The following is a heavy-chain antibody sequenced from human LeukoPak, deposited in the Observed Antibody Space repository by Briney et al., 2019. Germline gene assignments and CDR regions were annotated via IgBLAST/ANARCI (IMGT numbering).Heavy chain of an antibody. V-gene: IGHV1-24*01. CDR1: GYTLTELS. D-gene: IGHD1-7*01. J-gene: IGHJ4*02. Sequence: ASVKVSCKASGYTLTELSMHWVRQAPGKGLEWMGGFDPEDGETIYAQKFQGRVTMTEDTSTDTAYMELSSLRSEDTAVYYCATVRITGTIGGEYYFDYWGQGTLVTVSS. CDR3: ATVRITGTIGGEYYFDY. CDR2: FDPEDGET.